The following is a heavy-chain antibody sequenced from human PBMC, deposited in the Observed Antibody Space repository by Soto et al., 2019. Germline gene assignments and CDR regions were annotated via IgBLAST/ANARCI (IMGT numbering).Heavy chain of an antibody. J-gene: IGHJ4*02. CDR3: ASNPVVVTAPFVY. CDR1: GGSISSGGYY. Sequence: SETLSLTCTVSGGSISSGGYYWSWIRQHPGKGLEWIGYIYYSGSTYYNPSLKSRVTISVDTSKNQFSLKLSSVTAADTAVYYCASNPVVVTAPFVYWGQGTLVTVSS. D-gene: IGHD2-21*02. CDR2: IYYSGST. V-gene: IGHV4-31*03.